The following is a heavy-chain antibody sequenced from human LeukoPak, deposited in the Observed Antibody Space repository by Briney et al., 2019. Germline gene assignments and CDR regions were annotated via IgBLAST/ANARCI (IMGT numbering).Heavy chain of an antibody. V-gene: IGHV3-43D*04. D-gene: IGHD3-22*01. Sequence: SGGSLRLYCAASGFTFDDYDMHWVRHATGKGVEWGSLISWDGGRTYYADSVKGRFTIERDKRKNYVYMQMNRQREEDTALYYCAKDSRDWYYYDSSGYIQYWGQGTLVTVSS. CDR3: AKDSRDWYYYDSSGYIQY. CDR1: GFTFDDYD. J-gene: IGHJ4*02. CDR2: ISWDGGRT.